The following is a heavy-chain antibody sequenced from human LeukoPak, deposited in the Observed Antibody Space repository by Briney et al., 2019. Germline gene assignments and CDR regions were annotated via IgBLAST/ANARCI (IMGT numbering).Heavy chain of an antibody. V-gene: IGHV3-23*01. CDR2: IRGGGDST. CDR1: GFTFSNYA. CDR3: AKTYYYDTSGYYYLFDY. D-gene: IGHD3-22*01. Sequence: PGGSLRLSCAASGFTFSNYAMSWVRQAPGKGLEWVSGIRGGGDSTYYADPVKGRFTISRDNSKNTLYLQMNSLRAEDTAVYYCAKTYYYDTSGYYYLFDYWGQGTLVTVSS. J-gene: IGHJ4*02.